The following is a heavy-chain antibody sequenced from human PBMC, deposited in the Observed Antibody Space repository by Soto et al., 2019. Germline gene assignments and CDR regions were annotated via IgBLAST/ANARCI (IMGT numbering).Heavy chain of an antibody. CDR2: IYSSENT. D-gene: IGHD2-2*03. CDR3: ARLNGYCISTNCHGYYGMDV. Sequence: SDTLSLTCSVSGGFVSSSSYSWGWIRQSPGKGLEWIGTIYSSENTYYNPSLLSRVTISVDTSKNEFSLRLSSVTAADTAVYYCARLNGYCISTNCHGYYGMDVWGQGTTVTVSS. J-gene: IGHJ6*02. V-gene: IGHV4-39*01. CDR1: GGFVSSSSYS.